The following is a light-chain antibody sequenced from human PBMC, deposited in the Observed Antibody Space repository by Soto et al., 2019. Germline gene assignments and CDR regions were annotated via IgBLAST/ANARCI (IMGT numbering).Light chain of an antibody. Sequence: QSALTQPASVSGSPGQSITISCTGTSSDVGGYNYVSWYQQHPGKAPKLMIYDVSNRPSGVSNRFSGSKSGNTASLTISGLQAEDEADYYCSSYTSSNPLVVFGGGTTVTVL. CDR2: DVS. V-gene: IGLV2-14*01. CDR3: SSYTSSNPLVV. CDR1: SSDVGGYNY. J-gene: IGLJ2*01.